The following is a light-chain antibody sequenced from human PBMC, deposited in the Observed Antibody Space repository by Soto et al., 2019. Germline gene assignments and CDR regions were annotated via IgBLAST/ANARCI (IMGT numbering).Light chain of an antibody. Sequence: DIQMTQSPSSLSASVGDRVTITCRASQGISTSLNWYQQKPGKAPKLLIYAASSLQSGVPSRFSGSGSETDFTLTISSLQPEDFATYSCQHSTTWTFGQGTMVDVK. CDR2: AAS. V-gene: IGKV1-39*01. J-gene: IGKJ1*01. CDR1: QGISTS. CDR3: QHSTTWT.